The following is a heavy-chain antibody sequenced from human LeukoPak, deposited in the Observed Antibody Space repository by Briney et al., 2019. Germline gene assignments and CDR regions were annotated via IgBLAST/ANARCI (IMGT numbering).Heavy chain of an antibody. V-gene: IGHV3-21*01. CDR2: ISSSSSYI. J-gene: IGHJ4*02. CDR1: GFTFSNYN. Sequence: GGSLRLSCAASGFTFSNYNMNWVRQAPGKGLEWVSSISSSSSYIYYAASVKGRFTISRDNAKNSLSLQMISLRAEDTAVYYCAREDFGHDYWGQGTLVTVSS. D-gene: IGHD3-3*01. CDR3: AREDFGHDY.